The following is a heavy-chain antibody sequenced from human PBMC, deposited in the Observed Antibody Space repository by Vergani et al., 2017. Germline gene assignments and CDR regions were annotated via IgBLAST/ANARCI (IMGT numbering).Heavy chain of an antibody. CDR2: ISAYNGNT. J-gene: IGHJ3*02. CDR3: ARDLFHLNYYNSSGYYYAAHSLDI. V-gene: IGHV1-18*01. Sequence: QVQLVQSGAEVKKPGASVKVSCKASGYTFTSYGISWVRQAPGQGLEWMGWISAYNGNTDYAQKLQGRVTMTTDTSTSETYMGLRSLRSDDTAVYYCARDLFHLNYYNSSGYYYAAHSLDIGRQGTMVTVSS. CDR1: GYTFTSYG. D-gene: IGHD3-22*01.